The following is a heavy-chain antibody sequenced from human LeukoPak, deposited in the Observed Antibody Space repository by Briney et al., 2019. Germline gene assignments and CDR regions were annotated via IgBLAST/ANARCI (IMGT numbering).Heavy chain of an antibody. V-gene: IGHV3-23*01. J-gene: IGHJ4*02. CDR2: ISGSGGST. Sequence: GGSLRLSCAASGFTFSSYAMSWVRQAPGKGLEWVSAISGSGGSTYYADSVKGRFTISRDNAKNSLYLQMNSLRAEDTAVYYCARDGSRGNLVTAPDYWDQGTLVTVSS. CDR3: ARDGSRGNLVTAPDY. CDR1: GFTFSSYA. D-gene: IGHD2-21*02.